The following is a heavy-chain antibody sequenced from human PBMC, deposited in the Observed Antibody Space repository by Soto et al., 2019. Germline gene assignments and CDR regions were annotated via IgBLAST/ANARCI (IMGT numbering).Heavy chain of an antibody. CDR1: GFTFSSYA. V-gene: IGHV3-23*01. Sequence: GGSLRLSCAASGFTFSSYAMSGVRQAPGKGLEWVSAISGSGGSTYYADSVKGRFTISRDNSKNTLYLQMNSLRAEDTAVYYCAKDPDSSGWYTFDPWGQGTLVTVSS. CDR2: ISGSGGST. CDR3: AKDPDSSGWYTFDP. J-gene: IGHJ5*02. D-gene: IGHD6-19*01.